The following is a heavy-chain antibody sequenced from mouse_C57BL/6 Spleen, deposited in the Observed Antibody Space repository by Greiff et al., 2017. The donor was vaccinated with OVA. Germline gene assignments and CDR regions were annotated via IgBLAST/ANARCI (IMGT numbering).Heavy chain of an antibody. CDR3: ARSGDGYYGGYFDY. V-gene: IGHV1-69*01. CDR2: IDPSDSYT. D-gene: IGHD2-3*01. CDR1: GYTFTSYW. J-gene: IGHJ2*01. Sequence: QVQLQQPGAELVMPGASVKLSCKASGYTFTSYWMHWVKQRPGQGLEWIGEIDPSDSYTNYNQKFKGKSTLTVDKSSSTAYMQLSSLTSEDSAAYYCARSGDGYYGGYFDYWGQGTTLTVSS.